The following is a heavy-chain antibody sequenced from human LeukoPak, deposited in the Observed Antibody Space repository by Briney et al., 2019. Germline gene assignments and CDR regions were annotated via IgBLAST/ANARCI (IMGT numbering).Heavy chain of an antibody. CDR1: GFTFSNYW. J-gene: IGHJ4*02. V-gene: IGHV3-74*01. D-gene: IGHD1-14*01. CDR2: INSDGSRT. CDR3: ARQPDY. Sequence: PGGSLRLSCEASGFTFSNYWMHWVRQAPGKGLVWVSHINSDGSRTNYAASVEGRFTISRDNAKNTLYLQMNSLRAEDTAVYYCARQPDYWGQGTLVTVSS.